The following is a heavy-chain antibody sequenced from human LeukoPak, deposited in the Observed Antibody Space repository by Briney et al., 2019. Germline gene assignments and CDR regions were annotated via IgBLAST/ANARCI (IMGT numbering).Heavy chain of an antibody. V-gene: IGHV4-59*12. CDR2: IHYSGRT. CDR1: GDSISNYY. CDR3: ARAYDYALDV. Sequence: SETLSLTCSVSGDSISNYYCNWIRQPPGKGLEWIGYIHYSGRTNHNHSLKSRVTTSVDTSKNQCSLRLSSVTAADTAVYYCARAYDYALDVWGQGTTVTVSS. J-gene: IGHJ6*02. D-gene: IGHD2-2*01.